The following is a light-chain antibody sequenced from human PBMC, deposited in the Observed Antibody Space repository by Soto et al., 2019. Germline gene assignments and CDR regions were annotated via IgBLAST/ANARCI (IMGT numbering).Light chain of an antibody. Sequence: DIQMTQSPSSLSASVGDRVTITCRASQSISSYLNWYQQKPGKAPKFLIYAASSLQRGVPSRFSGSGSGTDFTLTISSLQREDFATYYCQQRYSTPRTFGPGTIVDIK. J-gene: IGKJ3*01. V-gene: IGKV1-39*01. CDR1: QSISSY. CDR3: QQRYSTPRT. CDR2: AAS.